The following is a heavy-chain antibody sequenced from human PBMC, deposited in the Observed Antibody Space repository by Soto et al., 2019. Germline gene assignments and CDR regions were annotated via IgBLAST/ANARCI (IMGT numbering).Heavy chain of an antibody. V-gene: IGHV4-59*01. D-gene: IGHD3-10*01. J-gene: IGHJ6*02. CDR3: ARDQVVYYGSGSHRRVYYGMDV. Sequence: QVQLQESGPGLVKPSETLSLTCTVSGGSISSYYWSWIRQPPGKGLEWIGYIYYSGSTNYNPSLKSRVTISVDTSKNQFSLKLSSVTAADTAVYYCARDQVVYYGSGSHRRVYYGMDVWGQGTTVTVSS. CDR1: GGSISSYY. CDR2: IYYSGST.